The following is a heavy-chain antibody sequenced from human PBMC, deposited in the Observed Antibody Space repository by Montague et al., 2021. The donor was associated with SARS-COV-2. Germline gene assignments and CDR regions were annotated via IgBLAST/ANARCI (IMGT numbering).Heavy chain of an antibody. Sequence: SETLSLTCTVSGDSISIYCWSWIRKPPGKGLEWIGYVYYSGSTNYNPSLKSRVTVSVDTPKNQISLKLMSVTAADTAVYYYARGERGAWYNHYFDYWGQGALVTVSS. J-gene: IGHJ4*02. D-gene: IGHD6-19*01. CDR1: GDSISIYC. V-gene: IGHV4-59*13. CDR3: ARGERGAWYNHYFDY. CDR2: VYYSGST.